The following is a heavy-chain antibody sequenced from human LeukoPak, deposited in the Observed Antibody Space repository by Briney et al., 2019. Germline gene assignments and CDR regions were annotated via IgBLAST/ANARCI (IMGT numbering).Heavy chain of an antibody. CDR2: IASNTDGGTT. J-gene: IGHJ4*02. CDR1: HFTFTNRW. Sequence: GGSLRLSCAASHFTFTNRWMNWVRQAPGKGLEWVGRIASNTDGGTTDYAAPVKGRFSISRDDSKNALYLQMNSLKTEDTALYYCTTRTTTTIYWGQGTLVTVSS. CDR3: TTRTTTTIY. V-gene: IGHV3-15*07. D-gene: IGHD1-7*01.